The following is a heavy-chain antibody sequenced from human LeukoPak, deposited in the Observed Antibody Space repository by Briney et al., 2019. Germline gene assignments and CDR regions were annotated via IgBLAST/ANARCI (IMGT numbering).Heavy chain of an antibody. CDR1: AFTFSISA. Sequence: GGSLRLSCVASAFTFSISAMNWVRQAPGKGLEWVSTISGSGGTTDYADSVKGRFTISRDNSKNTLYLQMNSLRAEDTAIYYCAKGAMEDDYYYYGMDVWGQGTTVTVSS. CDR3: AKGAMEDDYYYYGMDV. D-gene: IGHD1-1*01. CDR2: ISGSGGTT. J-gene: IGHJ6*02. V-gene: IGHV3-23*01.